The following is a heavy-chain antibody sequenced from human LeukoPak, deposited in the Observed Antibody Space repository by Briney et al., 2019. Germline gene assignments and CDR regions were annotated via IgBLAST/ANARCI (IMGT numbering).Heavy chain of an antibody. D-gene: IGHD4-17*01. Sequence: PGGSLRLSCAASGFTFSSYGMSWVRQAPGKGLEWVSAISGGGSSTYYADSVKGRFTISRDNSKNTLYLHMNTLRADDTAVYYCAKESTVTPGNVNWFDPWGRGTLVTVSS. V-gene: IGHV3-23*01. CDR3: AKESTVTPGNVNWFDP. CDR2: ISGGGSST. J-gene: IGHJ5*02. CDR1: GFTFSSYG.